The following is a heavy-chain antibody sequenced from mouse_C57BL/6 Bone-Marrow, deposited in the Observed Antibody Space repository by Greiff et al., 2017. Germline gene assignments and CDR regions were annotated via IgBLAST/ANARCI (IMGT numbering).Heavy chain of an antibody. V-gene: IGHV3-6*01. CDR2: ISDDGSN. J-gene: IGHJ2*01. D-gene: IGHD1-1*01. CDR1: GYSITSGYY. CDR3: ASAITTVVAGFDY. Sequence: EVQLHESGPGLVKPSQSLSLTCSVTGYSITSGYYWNWIRQFPANKLEWMGYISDDGSNNYNPSLKNRISITRDTSKNQFFLKLNSVTTKDTATYYCASAITTVVAGFDYWGQGTTLTVSS.